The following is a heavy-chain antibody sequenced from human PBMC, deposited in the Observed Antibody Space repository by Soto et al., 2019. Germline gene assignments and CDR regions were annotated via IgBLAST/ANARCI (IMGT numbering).Heavy chain of an antibody. CDR1: GGSINNYY. CDR3: ARTEVPESSSWHPCDP. V-gene: IGHV4-59*12. CDR2: IYYSGST. Sequence: SETLSLTCSVSGGSINNYYWSWIRQPPGKGLEWIGYIYYSGSTNYNPSLKSRVTISVDTSKNQFSLKLSSVTAADTAVYYCARTEVPESSSWHPCDPWGQGTLVTVSS. D-gene: IGHD6-13*01. J-gene: IGHJ5*02.